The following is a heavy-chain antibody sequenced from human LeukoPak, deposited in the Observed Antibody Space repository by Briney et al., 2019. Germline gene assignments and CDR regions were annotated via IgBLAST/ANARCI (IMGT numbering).Heavy chain of an antibody. CDR2: INHSGST. J-gene: IGHJ4*02. Sequence: SETLSLTCAVYGGSFSGYYWSWIRQPPGKGLEWIGEINHSGSTNYNPSLKSRVTISVDTSKNQFSLKLSSVTAADTAMYYCARGSAVAGGEFDYWGQGTLVTVSS. V-gene: IGHV4-34*01. D-gene: IGHD6-19*01. CDR3: ARGSAVAGGEFDY. CDR1: GGSFSGYY.